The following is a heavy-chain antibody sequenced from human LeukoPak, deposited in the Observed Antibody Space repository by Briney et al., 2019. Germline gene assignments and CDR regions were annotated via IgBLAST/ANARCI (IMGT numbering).Heavy chain of an antibody. V-gene: IGHV3-74*01. CDR3: ARGRAGNYYNHNDY. Sequence: PGGSLRLSHAPSGFTISGYWMHSARQAPGKGLLSLSRISGDGSITAYADSVKGRFTISRDNAKNTLYVQMNSLRGEATAVYYCARGRAGNYYNHNDYWGQGTLVTVSS. D-gene: IGHD3-10*01. J-gene: IGHJ4*01. CDR1: GFTISGYW. CDR2: ISGDGSIT.